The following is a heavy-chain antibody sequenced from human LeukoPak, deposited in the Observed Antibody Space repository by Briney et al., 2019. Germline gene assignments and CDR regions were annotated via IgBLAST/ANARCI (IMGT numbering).Heavy chain of an antibody. CDR1: GFTFTTYW. D-gene: IGHD3-22*01. V-gene: IGHV3-74*01. CDR2: INSDGSIT. Sequence: GGSLRLSCAASGFTFTTYWMHWVRQAPGKGLVWVSHINSDGSITSYADSVKGRFTISRDNAKNTLYLQMNSLRAEDTAVYYCARSRGDSSGYSFDYWGQGTLVTVSS. CDR3: ARSRGDSSGYSFDY. J-gene: IGHJ4*02.